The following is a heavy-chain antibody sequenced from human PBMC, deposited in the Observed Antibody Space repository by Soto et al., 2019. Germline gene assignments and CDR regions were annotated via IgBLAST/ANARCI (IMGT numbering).Heavy chain of an antibody. D-gene: IGHD6-19*01. CDR3: AKAIVAGYYFDY. J-gene: IGHJ4*02. CDR2: ISYDGSNK. Sequence: QVQLVESGGGVVQPGRSLRLSCAASGFTFSSYGMHWVRQAPGKGLEWVAVISYDGSNKYYADSVKGRFTISRDNSKNTLYLQMNSLRAEDTAVYYCAKAIVAGYYFDYWGQGTLVTVSS. CDR1: GFTFSSYG. V-gene: IGHV3-30*18.